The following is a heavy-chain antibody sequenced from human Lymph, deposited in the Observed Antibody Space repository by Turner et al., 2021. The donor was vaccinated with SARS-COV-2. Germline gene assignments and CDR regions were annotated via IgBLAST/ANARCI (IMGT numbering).Heavy chain of an antibody. D-gene: IGHD6-19*01. J-gene: IGHJ6*02. CDR1: GYTLTELS. CDR3: ATAPAVADYFHYYYGMDV. Sequence: QIQLVQSGAEVKKPGASVTVSCTVSGYTLTELSMHWVRQAPGKGLEWMGGVDPEDAETIYAQKFQGRVTMTEDTSTDTAYMELSSLRSEDTAVYYCATAPAVADYFHYYYGMDVWGQGTTVTVSS. CDR2: VDPEDAET. V-gene: IGHV1-24*01.